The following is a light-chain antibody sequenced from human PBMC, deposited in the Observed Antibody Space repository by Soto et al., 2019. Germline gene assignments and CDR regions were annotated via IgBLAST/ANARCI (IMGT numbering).Light chain of an antibody. CDR3: QQSYTVPQT. Sequence: DIQMTQSPTSLSASVGDRVTITCRASHSISRYLNWYEQKPGKVPKLLIYGASSLQSGVPSRFGGSGSGTVFTLTISSLQPEDFGSYYCQQSYTVPQTFGQGTKVEIK. J-gene: IGKJ1*01. CDR2: GAS. V-gene: IGKV1-39*01. CDR1: HSISRY.